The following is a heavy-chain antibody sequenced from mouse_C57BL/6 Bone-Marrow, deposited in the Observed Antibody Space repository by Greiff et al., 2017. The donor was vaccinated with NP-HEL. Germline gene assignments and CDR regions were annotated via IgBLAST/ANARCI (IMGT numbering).Heavy chain of an antibody. D-gene: IGHD1-1*01. J-gene: IGHJ4*01. CDR2: IYPGSGST. Sequence: QVQLQQPGAELVKPGASVKMSCKASGYTFTSYWITWVKQRPGQGLEWIGDIYPGSGSTNYNEKFKSKATLTVDTSSSTAYMQLSSLTSEDSAVYDCARDWTTVRYYAMDYWGQGTSVTVSS. CDR3: ARDWTTVRYYAMDY. V-gene: IGHV1-55*01. CDR1: GYTFTSYW.